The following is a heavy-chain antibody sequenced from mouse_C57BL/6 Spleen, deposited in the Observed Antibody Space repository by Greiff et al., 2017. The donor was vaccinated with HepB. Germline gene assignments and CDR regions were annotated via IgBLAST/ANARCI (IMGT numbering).Heavy chain of an antibody. CDR3: ARNYYGSLWYFDV. D-gene: IGHD1-1*01. Sequence: EVQRVESGGGLVKPGGSLKLSCAASGFTFSDYGMHWVRQAPEKGLEWVAYISSGSSTIYYADTVKGRFTLSRDNAKNTLFLQMTSLRSEDTAMYYCARNYYGSLWYFDVWGTGTTVTVSS. CDR2: ISSGSSTI. J-gene: IGHJ1*03. CDR1: GFTFSDYG. V-gene: IGHV5-17*01.